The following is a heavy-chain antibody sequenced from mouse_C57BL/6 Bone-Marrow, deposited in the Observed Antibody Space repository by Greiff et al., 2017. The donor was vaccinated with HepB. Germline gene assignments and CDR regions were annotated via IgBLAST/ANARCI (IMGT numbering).Heavy chain of an antibody. V-gene: IGHV3-6*01. D-gene: IGHD2-3*01. J-gene: IGHJ2*01. CDR2: ISYDGSN. CDR1: GYSITSGYY. CDR3: ARDRGWLPYYFDY. Sequence: DVQLVESGPGLVKPSQSLSLTCSVTGYSITSGYYWNWIRQFPGNKLEWMGYISYDGSNNYNPSLKNRISITRDTSKNQFFLKLNSVTTEDTATYYCARDRGWLPYYFDYWGQGTTLTVSS.